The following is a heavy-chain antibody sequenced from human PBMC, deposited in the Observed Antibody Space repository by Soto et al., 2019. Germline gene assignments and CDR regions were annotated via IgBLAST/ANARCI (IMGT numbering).Heavy chain of an antibody. CDR2: INPGNGNT. CDR3: ARGASSVTTFYFDL. J-gene: IGHJ2*01. Sequence: QVQVVQSGAEVKKPGASVKVSCKASGYTFTSYAMHWVRQAPGQRLEWMGWINPGNGNTKNSQKFKGRVTITRDTFESTAYMELSSLRSEDTAVYYCARGASSVTTFYFDLWGRGTLVTVSS. D-gene: IGHD4-17*01. V-gene: IGHV1-3*01. CDR1: GYTFTSYA.